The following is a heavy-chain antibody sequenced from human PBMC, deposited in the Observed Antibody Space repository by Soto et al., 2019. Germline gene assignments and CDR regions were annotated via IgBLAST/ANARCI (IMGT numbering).Heavy chain of an antibody. Sequence: GGSLRLSCVASGFTFSDHYMTWIRQAPGKGLEWLSYISTSSSYTNYADSVKGRFTISRDNAMNSLYLQMNSLRAEDTAVYYCARLLLTGHFDYWGQGTLVTVSS. CDR1: GFTFSDHY. CDR2: ISTSSSYT. CDR3: ARLLLTGHFDY. V-gene: IGHV3-11*03. J-gene: IGHJ4*02. D-gene: IGHD2-15*01.